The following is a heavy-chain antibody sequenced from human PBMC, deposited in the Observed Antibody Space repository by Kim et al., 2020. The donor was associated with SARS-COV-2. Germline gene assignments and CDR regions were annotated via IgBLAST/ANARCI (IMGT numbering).Heavy chain of an antibody. V-gene: IGHV1-46*01. CDR3: ARAWEQYFDY. CDR2: T. D-gene: IGHD1-26*01. J-gene: IGHJ4*02. Sequence: TSYARKIRGRDGMTRDTSTSTVYMELSSLRSEDTAVYYCARAWEQYFDYWGQGTLVTVSS.